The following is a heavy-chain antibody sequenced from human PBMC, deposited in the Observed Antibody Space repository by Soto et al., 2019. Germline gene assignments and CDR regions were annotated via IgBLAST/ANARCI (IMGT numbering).Heavy chain of an antibody. Sequence: GASVKVSCKASGYTFTSYGICWVRQAPGQGHEWMGWISAYNGNTNYAQKPQGRVTMTTDTSTSTAYMELRSLRSDDTAVYYCASGNWVPFFRYYYDGMAVRGQGTTVTVSS. V-gene: IGHV1-18*01. CDR1: GYTFTSYG. CDR2: ISAYNGNT. J-gene: IGHJ6*02. CDR3: ASGNWVPFFRYYYDGMAV. D-gene: IGHD7-27*01.